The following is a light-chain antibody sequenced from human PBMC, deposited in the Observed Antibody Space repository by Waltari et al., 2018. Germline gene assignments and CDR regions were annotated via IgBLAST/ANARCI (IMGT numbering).Light chain of an antibody. J-gene: IGKJ1*01. CDR2: DAS. Sequence: IQMTQSPSTLSASVGDRITITCRASQNVNRWLVWFQQKPGKSPKLLIDDASSLESGVPSRFSGSGSGTEATLTSSGLQRDDVATYDCQQYHDSPWTFGQGTQVEI. V-gene: IGKV1-5*03. CDR3: QQYHDSPWT. CDR1: QNVNRW.